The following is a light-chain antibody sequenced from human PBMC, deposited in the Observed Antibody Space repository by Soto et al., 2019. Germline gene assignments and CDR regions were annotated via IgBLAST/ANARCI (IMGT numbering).Light chain of an antibody. Sequence: DIQLTQSPSTLSSSVGDRVTLTCRASKNINTGVAWYQQKPGKAPKLLIYDASSLESGVPSRVSGSGSGTEFTLTISSLQPDDFATYYCQQYNTFWTFGPGTKVDIK. V-gene: IGKV1-5*01. CDR2: DAS. CDR1: KNINTG. CDR3: QQYNTFWT. J-gene: IGKJ1*01.